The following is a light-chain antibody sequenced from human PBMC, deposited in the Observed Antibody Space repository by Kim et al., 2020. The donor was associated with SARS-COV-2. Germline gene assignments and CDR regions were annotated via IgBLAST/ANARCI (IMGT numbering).Light chain of an antibody. V-gene: IGLV2-14*03. CDR1: SSDVGGYNY. J-gene: IGLJ2*01. CDR3: SSYTSSDTLV. CDR2: DVS. Sequence: GQSITISCTGTSSDVGGYNYVSWYQQHPGKAPKLMIYDVSSRPSGVSDRFSGSKSGNTASLTISGLQAEDEADYYCSSYTSSDTLVFGGGTKVTVL.